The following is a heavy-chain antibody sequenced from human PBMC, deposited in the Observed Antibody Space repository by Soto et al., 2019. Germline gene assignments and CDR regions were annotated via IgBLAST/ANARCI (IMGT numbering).Heavy chain of an antibody. Sequence: QVQLVESGGGVVQPGRSLRLSCAASGFTFSSYGMHWVRQAPGKGLEWVAVIWYDGSNKYYADSVKGRFTISRDNSKNPLYLQMNSLRAEDTAVYYCARALVGATVLDYWGQGTLVTVSS. J-gene: IGHJ4*02. CDR1: GFTFSSYG. CDR2: IWYDGSNK. D-gene: IGHD1-26*01. V-gene: IGHV3-33*01. CDR3: ARALVGATVLDY.